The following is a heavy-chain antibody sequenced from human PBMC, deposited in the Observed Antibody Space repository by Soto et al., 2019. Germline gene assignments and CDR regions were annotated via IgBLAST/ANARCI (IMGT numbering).Heavy chain of an antibody. CDR2: IYYSGST. Sequence: SETLSLTCTVSGGSISSYYWSWIRQPPGKGLEWIGYIYYSGSTNYNPSLKSRVTISVDTSKNQFSLKLSSVTAADTAVYYCARDCPESGGSCYAPFDYWGQGTLVTVSS. V-gene: IGHV4-59*01. D-gene: IGHD2-15*01. CDR1: GGSISSYY. CDR3: ARDCPESGGSCYAPFDY. J-gene: IGHJ4*02.